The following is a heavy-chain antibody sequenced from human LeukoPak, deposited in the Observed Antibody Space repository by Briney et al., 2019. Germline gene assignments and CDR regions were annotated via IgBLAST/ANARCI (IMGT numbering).Heavy chain of an antibody. J-gene: IGHJ4*02. CDR3: ARDDGGRHTSSLDY. CDR1: GFTFSTYE. V-gene: IGHV3-48*03. CDR2: MSSTGDII. Sequence: GGSLRLSCAASGFTFSTYEMHWVRQAPGKGLEWVSYMSSTGDIIYYADSVKGRFTISRDNAKNSLYLQMDSLRAEDTAVYYCARDDGGRHTSSLDYWGQGTLVTVST. D-gene: IGHD6-6*01.